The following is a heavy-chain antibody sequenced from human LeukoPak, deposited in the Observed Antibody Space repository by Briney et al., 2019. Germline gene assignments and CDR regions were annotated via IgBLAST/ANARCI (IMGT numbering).Heavy chain of an antibody. CDR3: ARGIYYDSSRGTDY. CDR2: FDPEDGET. Sequence: ASVKVSCKVSGYTPTELSMHWVRQAPGKGLEWMGGFDPEDGETIYAQKFQGRVTITADESTSTAYMELSSLRSEDTAVYYCARGIYYDSSRGTDYWGQGTLVTVSS. J-gene: IGHJ4*02. D-gene: IGHD3-22*01. V-gene: IGHV1-24*01. CDR1: GYTPTELS.